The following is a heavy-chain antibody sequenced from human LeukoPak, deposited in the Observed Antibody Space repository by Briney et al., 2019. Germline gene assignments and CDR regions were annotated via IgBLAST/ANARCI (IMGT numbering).Heavy chain of an antibody. CDR3: ARDGGVLTAQNRDY. CDR2: INPNSGGT. D-gene: IGHD3-16*01. Sequence: ASVKVSCKASGYTFTGYYIHWVRQAPGQGLEWMGWINPNSGGTNYAQKFQGRVTMTRYTSISTDYMELSRLRFDDTAVYYCARDGGVLTAQNRDYWGQGTLVTVSS. J-gene: IGHJ4*02. V-gene: IGHV1-2*02. CDR1: GYTFTGYY.